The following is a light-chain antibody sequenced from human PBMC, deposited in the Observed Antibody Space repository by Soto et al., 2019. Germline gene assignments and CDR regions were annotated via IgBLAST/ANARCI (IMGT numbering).Light chain of an antibody. CDR1: QSVSSSY. J-gene: IGKJ1*01. V-gene: IGKV3-20*01. Sequence: EIVLTQSPGTLSLSPGERATLSCRASQSVSSSYLAWYQQKPGQAPRLLIYGASSRATGIPDRFSGSGSGKDFTLTISRLEPDDFAVYHCQQYGKSPWTFGQGTKVEIK. CDR2: GAS. CDR3: QQYGKSPWT.